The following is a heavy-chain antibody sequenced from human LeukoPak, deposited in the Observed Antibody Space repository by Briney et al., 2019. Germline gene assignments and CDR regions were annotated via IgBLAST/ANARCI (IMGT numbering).Heavy chain of an antibody. CDR1: GFTFGDYA. D-gene: IGHD3/OR15-3a*01. CDR3: VKDWTYSFED. CDR2: ISSINSGE. Sequence: GRSLRLSCTASGFTFGDYAMSWVRQAPGKGLEWISYISSINSGEYYADSVKGRFSISRDNAKNSLSLQMNSLRVEDTAVYYCVKDWTYSFEDWGQGTLVTVSS. V-gene: IGHV3-48*01. J-gene: IGHJ4*02.